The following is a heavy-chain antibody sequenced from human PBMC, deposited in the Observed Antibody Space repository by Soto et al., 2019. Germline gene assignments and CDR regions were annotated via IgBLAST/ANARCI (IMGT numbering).Heavy chain of an antibody. CDR2: IDSSGEK. Sequence: QVTLKESWPVLVKPTETLTLRCTVSGLSITDSEMGVSWIRQPPGQPLEWLAHIDSSGEKSYRTFLKSRLAICKDTSKSQIVLTMTNMDPADTATYYCARRHLAVAVSPWFDPWGQGIPVTVSS. CDR3: ARRHLAVAVSPWFDP. D-gene: IGHD6-19*01. CDR1: GLSITDSEMG. J-gene: IGHJ5*02. V-gene: IGHV2-26*01.